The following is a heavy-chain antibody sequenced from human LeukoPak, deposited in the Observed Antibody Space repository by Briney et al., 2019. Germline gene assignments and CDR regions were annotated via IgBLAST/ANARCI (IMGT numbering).Heavy chain of an antibody. Sequence: GGYLRLSCAASGFTITNAWMSWVRQAPGKGLEWVGRIKSKTDGGTTDYAAPVKGRFTISRDDSRNTLYLQMNSLKTEDTAVYYCTRVNYAAFDYWGQGTLVTVSS. CDR1: GFTITNAW. CDR3: TRVNYAAFDY. J-gene: IGHJ4*02. V-gene: IGHV3-15*01. D-gene: IGHD3-16*01. CDR2: IKSKTDGGTT.